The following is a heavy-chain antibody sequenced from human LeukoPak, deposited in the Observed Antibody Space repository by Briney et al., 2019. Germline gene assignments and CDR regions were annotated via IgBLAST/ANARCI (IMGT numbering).Heavy chain of an antibody. V-gene: IGHV4-39*01. CDR2: IYYSGST. D-gene: IGHD2-2*01. Sequence: SSETLSLTCSVSVGSISSTSYYWAWIRQPPWKGLEWIGSIYYSGSTYYNPSLESRVTISVDTSKSQFSLKLSSVTAADTSEYYYARHVPDNWFDPWGQGTLVTVSS. J-gene: IGHJ5*02. CDR1: VGSISSTSYY. CDR3: ARHVPDNWFDP.